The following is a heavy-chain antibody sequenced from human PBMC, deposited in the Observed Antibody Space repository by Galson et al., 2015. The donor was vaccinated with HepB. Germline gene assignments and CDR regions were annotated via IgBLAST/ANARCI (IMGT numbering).Heavy chain of an antibody. D-gene: IGHD5-12*01. CDR3: SRDSLEIVAAIAGI. CDR2: ISSSSSSI. J-gene: IGHJ4*02. Sequence: SLRLSCAASGFAFSSYGMYWVRQAPGKGLEWVSSISSSSSSISYADSVKGRFTISRDNAKNSLYLQMNSLRAEDTAVYYCSRDSLEIVAAIAGIWGQGTLVTVSS. V-gene: IGHV3-21*01. CDR1: GFAFSSYG.